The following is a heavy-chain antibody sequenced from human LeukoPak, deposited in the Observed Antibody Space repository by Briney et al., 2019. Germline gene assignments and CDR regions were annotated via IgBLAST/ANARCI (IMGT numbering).Heavy chain of an antibody. J-gene: IGHJ4*02. CDR3: ARVPAAIHSYGYVRSGESDY. V-gene: IGHV1-18*01. Sequence: GASVKVSCKASGYTFTSYGISWVRQAPGQGLEWMGWISAYNGNTNYAQKLQGRVTMTTDTSTSTAYMELRSLRSDDTAVYYCARVPAAIHSYGYVRSGESDYWGQGTLVTVSS. CDR2: ISAYNGNT. CDR1: GYTFTSYG. D-gene: IGHD2-2*02.